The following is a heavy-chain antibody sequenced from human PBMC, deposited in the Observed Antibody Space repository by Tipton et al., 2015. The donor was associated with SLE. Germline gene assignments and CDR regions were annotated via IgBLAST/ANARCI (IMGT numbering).Heavy chain of an antibody. Sequence: TLSLTCTVSGGSISSGGSYWSWIRLHPGKGLVWIGYIYYSGRTYYNPSLKSRVTISVDTSKNQFSLKLSSVTAADTAVYYCARGDYGDYHYYYYMDVWGKGTTVTVSS. CDR3: ARGDYGDYHYYYYMDV. V-gene: IGHV4-31*03. CDR2: IYYSGRT. D-gene: IGHD4-17*01. J-gene: IGHJ6*03. CDR1: GGSISSGGSY.